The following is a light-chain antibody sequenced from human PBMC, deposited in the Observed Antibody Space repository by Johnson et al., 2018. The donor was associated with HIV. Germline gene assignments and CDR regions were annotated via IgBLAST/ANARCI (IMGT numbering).Light chain of an antibody. Sequence: QSVLTQPPSVSAAPGQKVTISCSGGISNIGNNFVSWYQHLPGTAPKLLIYDNNKRPSRIPDRFSASKSGTSAPLGITGLQPGDEAHYYCGTWDSSLSANVFGTGTKVTVL. CDR1: ISNIGNNF. CDR3: GTWDSSLSANV. J-gene: IGLJ1*01. V-gene: IGLV1-51*01. CDR2: DNN.